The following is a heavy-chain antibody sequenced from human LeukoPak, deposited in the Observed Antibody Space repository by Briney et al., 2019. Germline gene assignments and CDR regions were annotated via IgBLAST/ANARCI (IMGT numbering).Heavy chain of an antibody. V-gene: IGHV4-59*08. CDR1: GDFITAYY. J-gene: IGHJ4*02. CDR2: VYYTGST. CDR3: ARYYGSGRDGDY. D-gene: IGHD3-10*01. Sequence: SETLSLTCTVSGDFITAYYWSWIRQPPGKGLEWIGYVYYTGSTEYNPSLRSRVTISVDTSKDQFSLKVNSVTAADTAVYFCARYYGSGRDGDYWGQGTLVTVSS.